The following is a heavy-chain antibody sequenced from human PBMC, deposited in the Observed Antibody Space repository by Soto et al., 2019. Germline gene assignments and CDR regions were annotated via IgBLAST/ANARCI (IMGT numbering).Heavy chain of an antibody. CDR1: GGTFSSYA. CDR2: IIPIFGPA. J-gene: IGHJ6*02. Sequence: QVQLVQSGAEVKKPGSSVKVSCKASGGTFSSYAISWVRQAPGQGLEWMGGIIPIFGPANYAQKFQGRVTITADESTSTAYMELSSLRSEDTAVYYCARDRSPSMDIVVVPAAMAYYYYGMDVWGQGTTVTVSS. D-gene: IGHD2-2*03. V-gene: IGHV1-69*01. CDR3: ARDRSPSMDIVVVPAAMAYYYYGMDV.